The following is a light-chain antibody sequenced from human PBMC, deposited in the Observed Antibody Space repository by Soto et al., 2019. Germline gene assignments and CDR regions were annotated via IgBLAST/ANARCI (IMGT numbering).Light chain of an antibody. CDR3: QQYHTDWT. Sequence: DIQMTQSPSTLSASVGDTVTITCRASESIDNWLAWYQQTPGKAPKLLIFAASTLIRGVPSRFSGRGSGTEFTLTISSLQVDDYATFYCQQYHTDWTFGQGTKVDIK. J-gene: IGKJ1*01. CDR2: AAS. CDR1: ESIDNW. V-gene: IGKV1-5*01.